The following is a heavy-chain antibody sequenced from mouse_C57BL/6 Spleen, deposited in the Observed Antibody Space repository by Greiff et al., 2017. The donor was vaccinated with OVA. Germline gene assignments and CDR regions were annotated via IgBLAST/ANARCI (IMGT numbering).Heavy chain of an antibody. CDR1: GYTFTDYY. V-gene: IGHV1-26*01. D-gene: IGHD1-1*01. J-gene: IGHJ2*01. Sequence: EVQLQQSGPELVKPGASVKISCKASGYTFTDYYMNWVKQSHGKSLEWIGDINPNNGGTSYNQKFKGKATLTVDKSSSTADMELRSLTSEDSAVYYCASLTTVDFDYWGQGTTLTVSS. CDR2: INPNNGGT. CDR3: ASLTTVDFDY.